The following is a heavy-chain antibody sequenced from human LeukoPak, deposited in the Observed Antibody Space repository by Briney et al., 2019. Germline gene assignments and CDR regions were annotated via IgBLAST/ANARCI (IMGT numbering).Heavy chain of an antibody. V-gene: IGHV3-7*01. CDR2: IKQDGSEK. CDR3: ARAGMDGRGYYQGFDY. Sequence: GGSLRLSCAASAFTFSSYWMSWVRQAPGKGLEWVANIKQDGSEKYYVDSVKGRFTISRDNAKNSLYLQMNSLRAEDTAVYYCARAGMDGRGYYQGFDYWGQGTLVTVSS. J-gene: IGHJ4*02. CDR1: AFTFSSYW. D-gene: IGHD3-22*01.